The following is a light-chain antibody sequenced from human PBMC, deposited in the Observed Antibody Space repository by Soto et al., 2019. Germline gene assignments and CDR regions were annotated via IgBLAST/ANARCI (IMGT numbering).Light chain of an antibody. Sequence: QAVVTQEPSLTVSPGGTVTLTCDSSTGAVTSTYCPNWFQQKPGQAPRALIHGTHNNHSWTPDRFSGSLLGGKAALTLSDVQPEDEAAVVLRAFGGGTKLTVL. CDR1: TGAVTSTYC. CDR2: GTH. J-gene: IGLJ2*01. CDR3: RA. V-gene: IGLV7-43*01.